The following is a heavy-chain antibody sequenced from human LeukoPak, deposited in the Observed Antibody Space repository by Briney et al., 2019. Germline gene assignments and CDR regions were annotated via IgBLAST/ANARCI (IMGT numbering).Heavy chain of an antibody. D-gene: IGHD3-9*01. Sequence: GGSLRLSCAASGFTFSSYAMSWVRQAPGKGLEWVSAISGSGGSTYYAGSVKGRFTISRDNSENTLYLQMNSLRAEDTAVYYCAKGSVHYDILTGYFNDYYYYGMDVWGQGTTVTVSS. CDR1: GFTFSSYA. CDR2: ISGSGGST. CDR3: AKGSVHYDILTGYFNDYYYYGMDV. V-gene: IGHV3-23*01. J-gene: IGHJ6*02.